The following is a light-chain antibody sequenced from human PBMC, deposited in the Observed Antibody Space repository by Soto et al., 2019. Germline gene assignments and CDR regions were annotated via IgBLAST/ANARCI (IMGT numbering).Light chain of an antibody. V-gene: IGLV2-14*01. CDR2: EVS. J-gene: IGLJ3*02. Sequence: QSALTQPASVSGSPGQSITISCTGTRDDVGGYNYVSWYQQYPGKAPKLMIYEVSYRPSGVSNRFSGPRSGHTASLSISGLQAEDEAYYYCSAYTNIGSLVFGGGTKLTVL. CDR3: SAYTNIGSLV. CDR1: RDDVGGYNY.